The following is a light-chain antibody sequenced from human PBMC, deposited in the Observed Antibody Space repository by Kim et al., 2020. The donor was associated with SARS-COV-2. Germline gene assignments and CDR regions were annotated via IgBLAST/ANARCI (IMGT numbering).Light chain of an antibody. CDR2: AAS. V-gene: IGKV1-27*01. Sequence: AAVGGGVPVTCRASQGISNYVAWYQQKPGKVPKLLIYAASALRSGVPSRFSGSGSGTDVTLTITSLQPEDVAVYYCQQCKGAPWTFGHGTKVDIK. CDR1: QGISNY. CDR3: QQCKGAPWT. J-gene: IGKJ1*01.